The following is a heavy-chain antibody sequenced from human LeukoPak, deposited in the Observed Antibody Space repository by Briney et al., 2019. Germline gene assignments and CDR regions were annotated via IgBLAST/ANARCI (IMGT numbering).Heavy chain of an antibody. CDR3: ARIIVGASTHYYYYMDV. Sequence: SETLSLTCTVSGGSISSSSYYWGWIRQPPGKGLEWIGSIYYSGSTYYNPSLKSRVTISVDTSKNQFSLKLSSVTAADTAVYYCARIIVGASTHYYYYMDVWGKGTTVTISS. CDR2: IYYSGST. D-gene: IGHD1-26*01. J-gene: IGHJ6*03. CDR1: GGSISSSSYY. V-gene: IGHV4-39*01.